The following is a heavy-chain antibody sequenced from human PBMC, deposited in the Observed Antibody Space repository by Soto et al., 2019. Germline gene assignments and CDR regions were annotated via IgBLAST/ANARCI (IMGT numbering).Heavy chain of an antibody. CDR3: ALHSSSSLYFQH. D-gene: IGHD6-6*01. CDR1: GYAFTGYY. CDR2: INPNSGGT. J-gene: IGHJ1*01. Sequence: GASVKVSCKXSGYAFTGYYMHWVRQAPGQGLEWMGWINPNSGGTNYAQKFQGRVTMTRDTSISTAYMELSRLRSDDTAVYYCALHSSSSLYFQHWGQGTLVTVSS. V-gene: IGHV1-2*02.